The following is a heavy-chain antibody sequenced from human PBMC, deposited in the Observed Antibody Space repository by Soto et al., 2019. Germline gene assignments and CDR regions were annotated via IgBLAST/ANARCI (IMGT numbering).Heavy chain of an antibody. D-gene: IGHD3-16*01. Sequence: SCAASGFTFGSYSMNWVRHAPGKGLEWFSSISSSSSYIYYADSVKGRFTISRDNAKNSLYLQMNSLRAEDTAVYYCARHNGPLYVGYYYDMDVWGQGTTVTVSS. CDR1: GFTFGSYS. CDR2: ISSSSSYI. J-gene: IGHJ6*02. CDR3: ARHNGPLYVGYYYDMDV. V-gene: IGHV3-21*01.